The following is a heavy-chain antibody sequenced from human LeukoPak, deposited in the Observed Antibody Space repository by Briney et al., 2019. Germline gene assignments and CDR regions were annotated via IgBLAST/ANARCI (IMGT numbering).Heavy chain of an antibody. CDR3: ARASAMAIGDAFDI. D-gene: IGHD5-18*01. CDR2: IYTSGST. Sequence: SQTLSLTCTVSGGSISSGSYYWSWIRQPAGKGLEWIGRIYTSGSTYYNPSLKSRVTISVDTSKNQFSLKLSSVTAADTAVYYCARASAMAIGDAFDIWGQGTMVTVSS. CDR1: GGSISSGSYY. V-gene: IGHV4-61*02. J-gene: IGHJ3*02.